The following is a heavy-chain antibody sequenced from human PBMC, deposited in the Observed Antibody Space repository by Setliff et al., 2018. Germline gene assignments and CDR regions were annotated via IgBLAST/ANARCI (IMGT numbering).Heavy chain of an antibody. CDR2: INHTGST. J-gene: IGHJ5*02. CDR3: ARGYCSSPSCFFAGWFDP. V-gene: IGHV4-34*01. CDR1: GGSFSGYY. D-gene: IGHD2-2*01. Sequence: SETLSLTCAVYGGSFSGYYWSWIRQPPGKGLEWIWEINHTGSTNYSPSLKSRVTISVDTSKNQFSLKLTSVTAADTAVYYCARGYCSSPSCFFAGWFDPWGQGTLVTVSS.